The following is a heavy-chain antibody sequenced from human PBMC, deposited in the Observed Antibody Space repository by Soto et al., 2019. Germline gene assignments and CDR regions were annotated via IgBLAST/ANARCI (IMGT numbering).Heavy chain of an antibody. CDR2: FYSSGST. J-gene: IGHJ4*02. V-gene: IGHV4-4*07. D-gene: IGHD2-15*01. CDR3: ASSVAAARDYFDY. CDR1: AGSITNYY. Sequence: PSETLSLTCTVSAGSITNYYWNWIRQPAGKGLEWIGRFYSSGSTKYNPSLKSRVTMSLDTSKNQFSLKLSSVTAADTAVYYCASSVAAARDYFDYWGQGTLVTVSS.